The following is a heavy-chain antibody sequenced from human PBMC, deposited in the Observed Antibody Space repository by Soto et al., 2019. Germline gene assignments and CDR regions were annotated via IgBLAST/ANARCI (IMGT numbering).Heavy chain of an antibody. CDR2: IYSGGST. CDR1: GFTVSSNY. Sequence: GGSLRLSCAASGFTVSSNYMSWVRQAPGKGLEWVSVIYSGGSTYYADSVKGRFTISRDNSKNTLYLQMNSLRAEDTAVYYCAKDQSRAVVTTFFDYWGQGTLVTVSS. CDR3: AKDQSRAVVTTFFDY. J-gene: IGHJ4*02. V-gene: IGHV3-53*01. D-gene: IGHD2-15*01.